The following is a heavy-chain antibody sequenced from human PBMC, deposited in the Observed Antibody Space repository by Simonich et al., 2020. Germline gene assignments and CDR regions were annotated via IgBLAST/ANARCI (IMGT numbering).Heavy chain of an antibody. D-gene: IGHD6-13*01. CDR1: GYSISSGYY. CDR3: ARVGYSNYYYYGMDV. CDR2: FYHSGST. V-gene: IGHV4-38-2*01. Sequence: QVQLQESGPGLVKPSETLSLTCAVSGYSISSGYYWGWIRQPPGKGLEWIGSFYHSGSTYYTPTLKSRVTISVDTSKNQFSLKRSSVTAADTAVYYCARVGYSNYYYYGMDVWGQGTTVTVSS. J-gene: IGHJ6*02.